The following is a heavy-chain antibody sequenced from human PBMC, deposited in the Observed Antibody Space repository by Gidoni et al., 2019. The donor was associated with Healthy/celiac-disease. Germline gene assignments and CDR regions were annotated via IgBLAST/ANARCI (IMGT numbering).Heavy chain of an antibody. CDR2: ISSSSSTI. D-gene: IGHD2-15*01. CDR3: AREGRSGGYCSGGSGY. Sequence: EVQLVESGGGLVQPGGSLRLSCAHSGFPFSRYSMNWVRQAPGTGLEWVSYISSSSSTIYYADSVKGRFTISRDNAKNSLYLQMNSLRAEDTAVYYCAREGRSGGYCSGGSGYWGQGTLVTVSS. V-gene: IGHV3-48*01. CDR1: GFPFSRYS. J-gene: IGHJ4*02.